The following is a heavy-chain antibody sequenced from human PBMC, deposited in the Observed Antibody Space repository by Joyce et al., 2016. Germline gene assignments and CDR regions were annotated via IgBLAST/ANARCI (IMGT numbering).Heavy chain of an antibody. CDR2: IYYSGSS. D-gene: IGHD2-2*02. CDR3: ASAKRYCSSTSCYTPGWFDP. V-gene: IGHV4-30-4*01. J-gene: IGHJ5*02. CDR1: GGPLTSAAYY. Sequence: QVQLQESGPGLVNPSQTLSLTCTVSGGPLTSAAYYWSWIRQQPGQGLEWHGYIYYSGSSNYNPSLKSLVTISVDRPKNQFSLKLSCVTAADAAVYYWASAKRYCSSTSCYTPGWFDPWGQGTLVTVSS.